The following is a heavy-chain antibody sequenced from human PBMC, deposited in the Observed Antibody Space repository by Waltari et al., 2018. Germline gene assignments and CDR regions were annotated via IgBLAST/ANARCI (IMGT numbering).Heavy chain of an antibody. CDR2: INAGNGNT. Sequence: QVQLVQSGAEVKKPGASVKVSCKASGYTFTSYAMHWVRQAPGQRLEWMGWINAGNGNTKYSQKCQGRVTITRDTSASTAYMELSSLRSEDTAVYYCARDWGVADAFDIWGQGTMVTVSS. CDR3: ARDWGVADAFDI. CDR1: GYTFTSYA. J-gene: IGHJ3*02. D-gene: IGHD3-16*01. V-gene: IGHV1-3*01.